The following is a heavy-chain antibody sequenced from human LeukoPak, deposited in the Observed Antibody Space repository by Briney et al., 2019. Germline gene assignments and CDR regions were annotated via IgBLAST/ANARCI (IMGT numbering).Heavy chain of an antibody. CDR2: IIPILGIA. D-gene: IGHD5-18*01. Sequence: GASVKVSCKASGGTFSSYAISWVRQAPGQGLEWMGRIIPILGIANYAQKFQGRVTMTRDTSTSTVYMELSSLRSEDTAVYYCAREIGSRYSYGNRLTPADYWGQGTLVTVSS. J-gene: IGHJ4*02. CDR1: GGTFSSYA. CDR3: AREIGSRYSYGNRLTPADY. V-gene: IGHV1-69*04.